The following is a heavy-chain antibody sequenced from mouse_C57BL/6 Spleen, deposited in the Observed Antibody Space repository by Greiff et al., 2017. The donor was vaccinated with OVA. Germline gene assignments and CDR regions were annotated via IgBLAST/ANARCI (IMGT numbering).Heavy chain of an antibody. CDR2: INYDGSST. J-gene: IGHJ4*01. Sequence: DVTLVESEGGLVQPGSSMKLSCTASGFTFSDYYMAWVRQVPENGREWVANINYDGSSTYYLDSLKSRFIISRANAKNILYLQISSLKSEDTATYYFARDDGYYYAMDYWGQGTSVTVSS. CDR3: ARDDGYYYAMDY. D-gene: IGHD2-3*01. CDR1: GFTFSDYY. V-gene: IGHV5-16*01.